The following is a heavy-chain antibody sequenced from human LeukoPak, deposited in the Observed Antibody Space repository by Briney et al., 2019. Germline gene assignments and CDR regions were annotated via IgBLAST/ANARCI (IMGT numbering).Heavy chain of an antibody. Sequence: NPSETLSLTCTVSGYSISSGYYWGWIRQPPGKGLEWIGSIYHSGSTYYNPSLKSRVTISVDTSKNQFSLKLSSVTAADTAVYYCAREPAYYDSSGYYYEVYWGQGTLVTVSS. CDR2: IYHSGST. D-gene: IGHD3-22*01. CDR3: AREPAYYDSSGYYYEVY. V-gene: IGHV4-38-2*02. J-gene: IGHJ4*02. CDR1: GYSISSGYY.